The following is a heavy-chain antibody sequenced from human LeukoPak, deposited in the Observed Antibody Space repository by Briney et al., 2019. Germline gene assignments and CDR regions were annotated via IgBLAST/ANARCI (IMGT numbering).Heavy chain of an antibody. D-gene: IGHD4-17*01. Sequence: SETLSLTCAVSGGSISSGGYSWSWIRQPPGKGLEWIGYIHHSGSTYYNPSLKSRVTISVDRSKNQFSLKLSSVTAADTAVYYCARKGYGDYDFDYWGQGTLVTVSS. CDR1: GGSISSGGYS. CDR3: ARKGYGDYDFDY. CDR2: IHHSGST. V-gene: IGHV4-30-2*01. J-gene: IGHJ4*02.